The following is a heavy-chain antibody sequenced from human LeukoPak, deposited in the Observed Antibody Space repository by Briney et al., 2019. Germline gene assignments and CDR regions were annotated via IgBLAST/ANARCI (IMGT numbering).Heavy chain of an antibody. CDR1: GYTFTGYY. CDR3: AKEVVSMIVGVLYGMDV. D-gene: IGHD3-22*01. Sequence: ASVKVSCKPSGYTFTGYYIHWVRQAPGQGPEWMGWINPNSGETSTAHKFQGRVTMTRDTSINTAYMELSRLTSDDTAVYYCAKEVVSMIVGVLYGMDVWGQGTAVTVSS. J-gene: IGHJ6*02. V-gene: IGHV1-2*02. CDR2: INPNSGET.